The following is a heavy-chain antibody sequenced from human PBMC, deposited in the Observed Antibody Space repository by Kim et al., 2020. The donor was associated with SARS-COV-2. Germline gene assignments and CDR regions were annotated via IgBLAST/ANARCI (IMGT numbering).Heavy chain of an antibody. CDR3: AREASSSGLLGYGLDV. V-gene: IGHV3-23*01. D-gene: IGHD2-15*01. CDR1: GFTFSSFA. J-gene: IGHJ6*02. CDR2: VSGSGAST. Sequence: GGSLRLSCGGSGFTFSSFAITWVRQAPGKGLEWVASVSGSGASTYSADAVKGRFTISRDNSKSTLFLQMNNLRVEDTAVYFCAREASSSGLLGYGLDVWGQGATVTVSS.